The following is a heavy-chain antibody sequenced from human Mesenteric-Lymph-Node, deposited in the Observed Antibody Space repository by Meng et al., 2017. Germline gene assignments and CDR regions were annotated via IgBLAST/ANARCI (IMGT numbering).Heavy chain of an antibody. Sequence: GESLKISCAASGFTFSSYAMHWVRQAPGKGLEWVAVISYDGSNKYYADSVKGRFTISRDNAKNSLYLQMNSLRAEDTAVYYCARGQTVDTAMVSDYWGQGTLVTVSS. CDR1: GFTFSSYA. CDR3: ARGQTVDTAMVSDY. V-gene: IGHV3-30*07. D-gene: IGHD5-18*01. CDR2: ISYDGSNK. J-gene: IGHJ4*02.